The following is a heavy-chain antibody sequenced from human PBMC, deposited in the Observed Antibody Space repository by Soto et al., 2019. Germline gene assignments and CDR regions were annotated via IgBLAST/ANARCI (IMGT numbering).Heavy chain of an antibody. Sequence: PGGSLRLSCAASGFTFSSYWMHWVRQAPGNGLVWVSRINSDGSSTSYADSVKGRFTISRDNAKNTLYLQMNSLRAEDTAVYYCARVTYGSGSNDYWGQGTLVTVSS. J-gene: IGHJ4*02. CDR1: GFTFSSYW. CDR2: INSDGSST. CDR3: ARVTYGSGSNDY. V-gene: IGHV3-74*01. D-gene: IGHD3-10*01.